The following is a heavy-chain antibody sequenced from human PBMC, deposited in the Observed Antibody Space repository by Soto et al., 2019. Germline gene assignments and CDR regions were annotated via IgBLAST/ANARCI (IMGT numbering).Heavy chain of an antibody. CDR1: GFTFSSYS. Sequence: LGGSLRLSCAASGFTFSSYSMNWVRQAPGKGLEWVSSISSSSSYIYYADSVKGRFTISRDNAKNTLYLQTNSLRAEDTAVYYCARDPRNLGLDPWGLGTLVTVSS. J-gene: IGHJ5*02. D-gene: IGHD4-4*01. V-gene: IGHV3-21*01. CDR3: ARDPRNLGLDP. CDR2: ISSSSSYI.